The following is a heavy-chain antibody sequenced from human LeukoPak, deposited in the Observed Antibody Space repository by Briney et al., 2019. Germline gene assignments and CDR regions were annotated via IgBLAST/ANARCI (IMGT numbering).Heavy chain of an antibody. V-gene: IGHV4-59*01. Sequence: PSETLSLTCTVSGGLIRTYYWSWIRQPPGKRLEWMGYIYHSGNTDYNPSLKSRVTISVDSSKNQFSLKLSSVTAADTAVYYCARDLGHFDYWGQGTLVTVSS. CDR3: ARDLGHFDY. CDR1: GGLIRTYY. D-gene: IGHD7-27*01. J-gene: IGHJ4*02. CDR2: IYHSGNT.